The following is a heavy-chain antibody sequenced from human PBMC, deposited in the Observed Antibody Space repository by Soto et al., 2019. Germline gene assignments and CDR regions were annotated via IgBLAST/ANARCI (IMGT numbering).Heavy chain of an antibody. D-gene: IGHD6-6*01. Sequence: EVQLVESGGGLVQPGRSLRLSCEASGFMFDDYAMYWVRQAPGKGLEWVSGISWNSNSIVYADSVKGRVTISRDNAKNSLYLQMNRLKPEDTALYYCANSQSIASRPFDDWGQGTLVTVSS. CDR3: ANSQSIASRPFDD. CDR2: ISWNSNSI. J-gene: IGHJ4*02. CDR1: GFMFDDYA. V-gene: IGHV3-9*01.